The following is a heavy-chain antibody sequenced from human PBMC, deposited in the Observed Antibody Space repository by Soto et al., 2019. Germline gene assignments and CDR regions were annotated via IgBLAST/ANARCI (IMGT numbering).Heavy chain of an antibody. CDR1: GFSLNTSGLG. Sequence: QITLKESGPTLVKPTETLSLTCTFSGFSLNTSGLGVGWIRQPPGKALEWLAVIYWNGNKQYASSLKSRLTITKDTSKNQVVLTMANMDPVDTGTYYCAYRKTRYSSSNNWFDPWGQGTLVIVSS. CDR2: IYWNGNK. D-gene: IGHD6-19*01. V-gene: IGHV2-5*04. CDR3: AYRKTRYSSSNNWFDP. J-gene: IGHJ5*02.